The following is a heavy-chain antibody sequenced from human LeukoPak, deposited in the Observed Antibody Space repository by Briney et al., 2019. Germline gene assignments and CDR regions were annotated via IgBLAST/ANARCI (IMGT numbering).Heavy chain of an antibody. CDR2: IYSGGST. CDR1: GFTVSSNY. CDR3: ARDLILADSSGSSAHDY. D-gene: IGHD2-15*01. V-gene: IGHV3-53*01. J-gene: IGHJ4*02. Sequence: GGSLRLSCAASGFTVSSNYMSWVCQAPGKRLEWVSVIYSGGSTYYADSVKGRFTISRDNAKNSLYLQMNSLRDEDTAVYYCARDLILADSSGSSAHDYWGQGTLVTVSS.